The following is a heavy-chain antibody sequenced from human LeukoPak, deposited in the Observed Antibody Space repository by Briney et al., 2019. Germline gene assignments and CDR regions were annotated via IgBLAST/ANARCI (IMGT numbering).Heavy chain of an antibody. CDR1: GDSISSNSYY. CDR3: ARGRGAVAALDY. CDR2: IYYSGST. Sequence: PSETLSLTCTVSGDSISSNSYYSGWIRQPPGKGLEWIGYIYYSGSTNYNPSLKSRVTISVDTSKNQFSLKLSSVTAADTAVYYCARGRGAVAALDYWGQGTLVTVSS. V-gene: IGHV4-61*05. D-gene: IGHD6-19*01. J-gene: IGHJ4*02.